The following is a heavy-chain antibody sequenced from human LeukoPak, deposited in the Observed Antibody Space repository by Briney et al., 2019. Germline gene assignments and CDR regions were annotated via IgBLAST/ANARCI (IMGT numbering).Heavy chain of an antibody. Sequence: GRSLRRSCAASGFTFSSYGMHWVRQAPGKGLEWVAVISYDGSNKYYADSVKGRFTISRDNSKNTLYLQMNSLRAEDTAVYYCAKSRDWFSNWFDPWGQGTLVTVSS. V-gene: IGHV3-30*18. CDR1: GFTFSSYG. CDR3: AKSRDWFSNWFDP. J-gene: IGHJ5*02. CDR2: ISYDGSNK. D-gene: IGHD3-9*01.